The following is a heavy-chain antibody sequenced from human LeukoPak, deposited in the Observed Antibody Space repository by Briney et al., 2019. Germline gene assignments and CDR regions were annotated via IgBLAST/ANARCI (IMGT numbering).Heavy chain of an antibody. CDR3: ARDYSLIGYDWGDAFDL. Sequence: GGSLSLSCAASGFTLSSYSMNWVRQAPGKGLEWISYISSSSTTIHYAESVKGRFTISRDNANNSLYLQLNSLRAEDTAVYYCARDYSLIGYDWGDAFDLWGQGTMVTVSS. CDR1: GFTLSSYS. CDR2: ISSSSTTI. J-gene: IGHJ3*01. D-gene: IGHD5-12*01. V-gene: IGHV3-48*04.